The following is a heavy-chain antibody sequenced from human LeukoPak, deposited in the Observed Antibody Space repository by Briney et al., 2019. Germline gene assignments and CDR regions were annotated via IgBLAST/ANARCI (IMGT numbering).Heavy chain of an antibody. CDR3: ARVIQRATAMITFGGVIALDY. V-gene: IGHV3-30*04. Sequence: GGSLRLSCAASGFTFSSYAMHWVRQAPGKGPEWVAVISYDGSNKYYADSVKGRFTISRDNSKNTLYLQMNSLRAEDTAVYYCARVIQRATAMITFGGVIALDYWGQGTLVTVSS. J-gene: IGHJ4*02. CDR1: GFTFSSYA. D-gene: IGHD3-16*02. CDR2: ISYDGSNK.